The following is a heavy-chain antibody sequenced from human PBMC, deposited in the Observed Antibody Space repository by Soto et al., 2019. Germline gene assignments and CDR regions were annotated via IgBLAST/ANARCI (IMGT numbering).Heavy chain of an antibody. CDR3: AREARDFKNRGAFDI. Sequence: SETLSLTCAVSGGSISSGGYSWSWIRQPPGKGLEWIGYIYHSGSTYYNPSLKGRVTISVDRSKNQFSLKLSSVTAADTAVYYCAREARDFKNRGAFDIWGQGTMVTVSS. CDR2: IYHSGST. D-gene: IGHD2-21*02. CDR1: GGSISSGGYS. V-gene: IGHV4-30-2*01. J-gene: IGHJ3*02.